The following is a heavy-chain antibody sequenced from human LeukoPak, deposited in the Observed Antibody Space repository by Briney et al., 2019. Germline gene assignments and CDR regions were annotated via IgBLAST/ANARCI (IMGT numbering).Heavy chain of an antibody. CDR2: ISSSSSYI. V-gene: IGHV3-21*01. CDR3: ASPGWFGELSFDY. Sequence: GGSLRLSCAASGFTFSSYSMNWVRQAPGKGLEWVSSISSSSSYIYYADSVKGRFTISRDNAKNSLYLQMNSPRAEDTVVYYCASPGWFGELSFDYWGQGTLVTVSS. CDR1: GFTFSSYS. D-gene: IGHD3-10*01. J-gene: IGHJ4*02.